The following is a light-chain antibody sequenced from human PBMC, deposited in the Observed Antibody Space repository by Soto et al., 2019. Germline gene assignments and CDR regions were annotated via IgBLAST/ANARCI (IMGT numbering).Light chain of an antibody. CDR1: HSVSSH. V-gene: IGKV3-15*01. J-gene: IGKJ1*01. CDR3: QQYNNWPWT. Sequence: IVRTQAPATLCVSPGERATLSFRASHSVSSHLAWYQQKPGQAPRLLIYGASTRATGIPARFSGSGSGTEFTLTISSLQSEDFAVYYCQQYNNWPWTFGQGTKVDIK. CDR2: GAS.